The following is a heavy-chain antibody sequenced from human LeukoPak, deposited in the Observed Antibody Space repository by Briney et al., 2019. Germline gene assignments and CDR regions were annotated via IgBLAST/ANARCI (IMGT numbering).Heavy chain of an antibody. CDR2: IYYTGST. CDR1: GGSISSYY. J-gene: IGHJ3*02. CDR3: ARQRTLTGYYKGGLDAFDI. V-gene: IGHV4-59*08. Sequence: DPSETLSLTCTVSGGSISSYYWNWIRQPPGKGLEWIGYIYYTGSTNYNPSLKSRVTISVDTSKNRFSLKLSSVTAADTAVYFCARQRTLTGYYKGGLDAFDIWGQGTMVTVSS. D-gene: IGHD3-9*01.